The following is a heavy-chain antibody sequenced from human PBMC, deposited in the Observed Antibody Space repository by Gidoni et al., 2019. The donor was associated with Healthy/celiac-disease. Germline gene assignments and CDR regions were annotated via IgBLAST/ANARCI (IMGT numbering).Heavy chain of an antibody. D-gene: IGHD2-15*01. V-gene: IGHV4-34*01. CDR1: GGSFSGYY. CDR2: INHSGST. CDR3: ARAGYCSGGSCYSTRSPVY. J-gene: IGHJ4*02. Sequence: QVQLQQWGAGLLKPSETLSLTCAVYGGSFSGYYWSWIRQPPGKGLEWIGEINHSGSTNYNPSLKSRVTISVDTSKNQFSLKLSSVTAADTAVYYCARAGYCSGGSCYSTRSPVYWGQGTLVTVSS.